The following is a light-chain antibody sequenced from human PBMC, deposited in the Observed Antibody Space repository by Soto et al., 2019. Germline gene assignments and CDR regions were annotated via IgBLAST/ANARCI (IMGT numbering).Light chain of an antibody. J-gene: IGKJ4*01. Sequence: EIVMTQSPATLSVSPGERATLSCRASRSISSDLAWYQQKPGQAPRLLIYGASTRATGSPARFSGSGSGTEFTLTISSLQPEDFALYYCQQYNNWPPLTFGGGTKVEIK. CDR1: RSISSD. CDR2: GAS. CDR3: QQYNNWPPLT. V-gene: IGKV3-15*01.